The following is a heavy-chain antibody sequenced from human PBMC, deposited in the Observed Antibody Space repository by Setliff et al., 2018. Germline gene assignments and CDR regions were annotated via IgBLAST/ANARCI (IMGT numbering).Heavy chain of an antibody. CDR1: GGSVGNSYYY. Sequence: PSETLSLTCTVSGGSVGNSYYYWGWIRQSPGKGLEWIASVYYSGTTYYNPSLESRVTMSVDTSKNQFSLNLSSVSAADTAVYYCARTFTGRYFDLWGRGTLVTVSS. CDR2: VYYSGTT. V-gene: IGHV4-39*07. CDR3: ARTFTGRYFDL. J-gene: IGHJ2*01.